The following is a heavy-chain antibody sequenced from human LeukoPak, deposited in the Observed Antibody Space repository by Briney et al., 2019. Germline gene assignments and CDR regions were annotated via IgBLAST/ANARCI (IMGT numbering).Heavy chain of an antibody. Sequence: GGSLRLSCAASGFTFSSYAMSWVRQAPGEGLEWVSAISGSGGSTYYADSVKGRFTISRDNSKNTLYLQMNSLRAEDTAVYYCAKDLDIYYDSSGFFDYWGQGTLVTVSS. CDR2: ISGSGGST. CDR1: GFTFSSYA. D-gene: IGHD3-22*01. CDR3: AKDLDIYYDSSGFFDY. J-gene: IGHJ4*02. V-gene: IGHV3-23*01.